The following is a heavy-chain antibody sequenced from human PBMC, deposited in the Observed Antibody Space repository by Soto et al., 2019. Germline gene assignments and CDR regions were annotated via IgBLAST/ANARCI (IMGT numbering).Heavy chain of an antibody. CDR3: ARDSLRRITIFGVVTYGMDV. CDR1: GYTFTGYY. D-gene: IGHD3-3*01. Sequence: GASVKVSCKASGYTFTGYYMHWVRQAPGQGLEWMGWINPNSGGTNYAQKFQGWVTMTRDTSISTAYMELSRLRSDDTAVYYCARDSLRRITIFGVVTYGMDVWGQGTTVTVSS. CDR2: INPNSGGT. J-gene: IGHJ6*02. V-gene: IGHV1-2*04.